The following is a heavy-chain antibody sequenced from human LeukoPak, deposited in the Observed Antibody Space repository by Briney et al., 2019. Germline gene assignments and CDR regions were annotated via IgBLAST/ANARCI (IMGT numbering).Heavy chain of an antibody. CDR2: ISYDGSNK. J-gene: IGHJ5*02. D-gene: IGHD2-2*01. Sequence: GGSLSLSCAASGFTFSRYAMHWVRQAPGKGLEWVAVISYDGSNKYYADSVKGRFTISRDNSKNTLYLQMNSLRAEDTAVYYCARGVVPAANPWFDPWGQGTLVTVSS. V-gene: IGHV3-30*04. CDR1: GFTFSRYA. CDR3: ARGVVPAANPWFDP.